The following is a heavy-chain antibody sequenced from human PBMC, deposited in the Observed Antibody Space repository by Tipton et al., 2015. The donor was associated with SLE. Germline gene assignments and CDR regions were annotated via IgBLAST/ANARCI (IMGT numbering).Heavy chain of an antibody. CDR1: GFSFRSYA. CDR3: AKVSVTTPWDYDAFDI. Sequence: SLRLSCAASGFSFRSYAMTWVRQAPGKGLEWVSVIYSGGSTNYGDSVKGRFIISRDNSENTLYLQMNSLRPEDTAVYYCAKVSVTTPWDYDAFDIWGQGTMVTVSS. D-gene: IGHD4-17*01. CDR2: IYSGGST. V-gene: IGHV3-23*03. J-gene: IGHJ3*02.